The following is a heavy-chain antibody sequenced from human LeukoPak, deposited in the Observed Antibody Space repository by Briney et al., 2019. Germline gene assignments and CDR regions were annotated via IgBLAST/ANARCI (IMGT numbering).Heavy chain of an antibody. CDR2: ISSSSSYI. CDR3: ARGVYCSSTSCYTLRYYYMDV. D-gene: IGHD2-2*02. J-gene: IGHJ6*03. V-gene: IGHV3-21*01. CDR1: GFTFSSYS. Sequence: GGSLRLSCAASGFTFSSYSMNWVRQAPGKGLEWVSSISSSSSYIYYADSVKGRFTISRDNAKNSLYLQMNSLRAEDTAVYYCARGVYCSSTSCYTLRYYYMDVWGKGTTVTVSS.